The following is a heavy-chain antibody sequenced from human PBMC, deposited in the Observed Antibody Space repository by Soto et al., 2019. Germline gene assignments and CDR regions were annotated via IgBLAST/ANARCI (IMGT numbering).Heavy chain of an antibody. J-gene: IGHJ4*02. Sequence: PGGSLRLSCTASGFTFSNHNMNWVRQAPGKGLEWLSSISGSSGFVSYADSVKGRFTISRHNAKYSVFMQMNSLRVEDTAVYFCASYDVSRTGEEGLLDYWGQGTLVTVCS. CDR3: ASYDVSRTGEEGLLDY. CDR2: ISGSSGFV. V-gene: IGHV3-21*01. D-gene: IGHD7-27*01. CDR1: GFTFSNHN.